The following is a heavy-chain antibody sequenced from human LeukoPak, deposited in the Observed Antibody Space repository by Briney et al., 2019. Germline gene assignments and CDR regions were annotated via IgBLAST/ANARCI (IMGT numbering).Heavy chain of an antibody. Sequence: SVKVSCKASGGTFSSYAISWVRQAPGQGLEWMGGIIPIFGTANYAQKFQGRVTITADESTSTAYMELSSLRSEDTAVYYCARMYYDFWSGYFGLDDAFDIWGQGTMVTISS. J-gene: IGHJ3*02. V-gene: IGHV1-69*01. CDR2: IIPIFGTA. CDR1: GGTFSSYA. CDR3: ARMYYDFWSGYFGLDDAFDI. D-gene: IGHD3-3*01.